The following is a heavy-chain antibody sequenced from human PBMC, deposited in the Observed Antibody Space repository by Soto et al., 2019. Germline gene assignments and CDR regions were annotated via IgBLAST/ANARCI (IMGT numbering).Heavy chain of an antibody. CDR2: VSYDRSSK. Sequence: HPGGSLRLSCVASGFSFSTSGMHWVRQAPGKGLEWVAVVSYDRSSKFYADSVKGRFTISRDNSKNTLYLQMNSLRAEDTAVYYCAKDQGPDYYDSSGYGNWFDPWGQGTLVTVSS. CDR3: AKDQGPDYYDSSGYGNWFDP. D-gene: IGHD3-22*01. J-gene: IGHJ5*02. CDR1: GFSFSTSG. V-gene: IGHV3-30*18.